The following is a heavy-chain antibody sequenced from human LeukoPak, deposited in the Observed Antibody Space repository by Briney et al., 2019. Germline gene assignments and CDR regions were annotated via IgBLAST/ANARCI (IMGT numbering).Heavy chain of an antibody. D-gene: IGHD3-10*01. V-gene: IGHV1-2*02. CDR1: GYTFTGYY. J-gene: IGHJ4*02. Sequence: ASLKVSCKASGYTFTGYYIHWVRQAPGQGLEWMGWINPNSGGTHYAQKFQGRVTMTRDTSIRTAYMELSRLRSDDTSMYYCARYYIEGRCFDYWGQGTLVTVSS. CDR2: INPNSGGT. CDR3: ARYYIEGRCFDY.